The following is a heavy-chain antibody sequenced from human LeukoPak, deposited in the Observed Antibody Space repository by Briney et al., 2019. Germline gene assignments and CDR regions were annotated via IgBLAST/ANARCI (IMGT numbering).Heavy chain of an antibody. CDR2: IKQDGSEK. J-gene: IGHJ5*02. CDR1: GFTFSSYW. CDR3: ARDLVSSSWWRFDP. Sequence: GSLRLSCAASGFTFSSYWMSWVRQAPGKGLEWVANIKQDGSEKYYVDSVKGRFTISRDNAEDSLYLQMDSLRAEDTAVYYCARDLVSSSWWRFDPWGQGTLVTVSS. D-gene: IGHD6-13*01. V-gene: IGHV3-7*01.